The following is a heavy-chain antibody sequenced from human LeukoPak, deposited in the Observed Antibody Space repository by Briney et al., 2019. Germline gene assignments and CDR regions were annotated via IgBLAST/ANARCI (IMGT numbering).Heavy chain of an antibody. CDR3: ARSRGIVVVDY. J-gene: IGHJ4*02. V-gene: IGHV3-21*01. CDR2: IYSSSSYI. Sequence: GGSLRLSCAASGFTFSSYSMNWVRQAPGKGLEWVSSIYSSSSYIYYANSVKGRFTISRDNAKNSLYLQMNSLRAEDTAVYYCARSRGIVVVDYWGQGTLVTVSS. CDR1: GFTFSSYS. D-gene: IGHD3-22*01.